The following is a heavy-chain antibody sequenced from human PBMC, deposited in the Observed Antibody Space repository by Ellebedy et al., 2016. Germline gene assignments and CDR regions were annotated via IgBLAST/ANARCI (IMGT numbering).Heavy chain of an antibody. Sequence: SGPTLVXPTETLTLTCTVSGFSLSNARMGVSWIRQPPGKALEWLAHIFSNDEKSYSTSLKSRLTISKDTSKGQVVLTMTNMDPVDTATYYCARSSSWYLEYYFDYWGQGTLVTVSS. D-gene: IGHD6-13*01. CDR2: IFSNDEK. CDR3: ARSSSWYLEYYFDY. CDR1: GFSLSNARMG. V-gene: IGHV2-26*01. J-gene: IGHJ4*02.